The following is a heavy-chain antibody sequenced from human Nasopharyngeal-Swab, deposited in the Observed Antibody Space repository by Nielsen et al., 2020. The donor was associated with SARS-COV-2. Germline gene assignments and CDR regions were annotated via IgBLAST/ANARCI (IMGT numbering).Heavy chain of an antibody. CDR3: VRGPVEGATGYFQF. CDR2: IDMRGRTT. D-gene: IGHD1-26*01. Sequence: GGSLRLSCATSGFTFSNYWMHWVRQAPGKGLEWVERIDMRGRTTTHADSVKGRFTISRDNAKNTLSLQMNSLTPADTAVYFCVRGPVEGATGYFQFWGQGTLVTVSS. V-gene: IGHV3-74*03. CDR1: GFTFSNYW. J-gene: IGHJ1*01.